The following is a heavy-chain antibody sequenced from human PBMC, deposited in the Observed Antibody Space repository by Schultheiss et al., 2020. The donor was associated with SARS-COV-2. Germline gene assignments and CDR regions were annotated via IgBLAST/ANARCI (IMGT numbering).Heavy chain of an antibody. Sequence: GGSLRLSCAASGFTFSSYGMHWVRQAPGKGLEWVAVIWYDGSNKYYADSVKGRFTISRDNSKNTLYLQMNSLRAEDTAVYYCAKDVARLRDYYYYGMDVWGQGTTVTVSS. CDR2: IWYDGSNK. J-gene: IGHJ6*02. D-gene: IGHD6-25*01. V-gene: IGHV3-33*06. CDR1: GFTFSSYG. CDR3: AKDVARLRDYYYYGMDV.